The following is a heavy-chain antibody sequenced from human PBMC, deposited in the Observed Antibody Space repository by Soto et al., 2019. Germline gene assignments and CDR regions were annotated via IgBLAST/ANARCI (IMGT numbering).Heavy chain of an antibody. Sequence: SETLSLTCTVSGGPLSSYDWSWIRQPPRTGLELIGNIYYSGSTNYNPSLKSRVTISVDTSKNQFSLKLSSVTAADTAVYYCAREVPPYDYVWGSYRPVYFDYWGKGTLVTVSS. CDR3: AREVPPYDYVWGSYRPVYFDY. CDR2: IYYSGST. D-gene: IGHD3-16*02. V-gene: IGHV4-59*12. J-gene: IGHJ4*02. CDR1: GGPLSSYD.